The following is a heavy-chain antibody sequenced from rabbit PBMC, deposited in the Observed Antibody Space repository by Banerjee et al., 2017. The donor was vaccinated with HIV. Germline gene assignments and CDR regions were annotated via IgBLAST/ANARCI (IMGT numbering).Heavy chain of an antibody. Sequence: QSLEESGGDLVKPGASLTLTCTASGFSFSNYYYSCWVRQAPGKGLELIGHINTGDGNTYYASWAKGRFTVSKTSSTTVTLQMTSLTAADTATYFCARGGIHGDATYGDFNLWGPGTLVTVS. D-gene: IGHD6-1*01. CDR1: GFSFSNYYY. J-gene: IGHJ4*01. CDR2: INTGDGNT. V-gene: IGHV1S40*01. CDR3: ARGGIHGDATYGDFNL.